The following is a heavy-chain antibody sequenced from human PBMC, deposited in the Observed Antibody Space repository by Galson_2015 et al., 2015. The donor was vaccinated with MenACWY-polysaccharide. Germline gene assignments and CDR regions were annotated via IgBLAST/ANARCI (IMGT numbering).Heavy chain of an antibody. CDR2: IYSAGST. D-gene: IGHD5-18*01. J-gene: IGHJ4*02. Sequence: SLRLSCAAAGFTVSSHYMSWVRQAPGKGLEWVSVIYSAGSTYYADSVKGRFTISRDNSQNMLFLQMDSLRVEDTAVYYCAIGGTGYSYGNWGQGTLVTVSS. V-gene: IGHV3-53*01. CDR3: AIGGTGYSYGN. CDR1: GFTVSSHY.